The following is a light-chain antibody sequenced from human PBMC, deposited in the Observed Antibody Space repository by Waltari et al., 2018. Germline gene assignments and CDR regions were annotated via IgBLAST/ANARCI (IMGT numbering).Light chain of an antibody. V-gene: IGKV1-39*01. Sequence: DIQMAQSPSSLSASVGDTVTITCRASQSITTALNWYQQRPGQAPRLLIYAASSLPGGVPSRFSGSGSGTDFTLNINGLQPEDFATYYCQDSYSTLSFVFGPGTRVDVK. CDR2: AAS. CDR3: QDSYSTLSFV. CDR1: QSITTA. J-gene: IGKJ3*01.